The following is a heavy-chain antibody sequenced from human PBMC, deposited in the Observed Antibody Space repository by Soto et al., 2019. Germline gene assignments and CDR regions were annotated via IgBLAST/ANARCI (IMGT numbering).Heavy chain of an antibody. CDR3: ARERPDGARLDP. Sequence: SETLSLTCAVYGGSFSGYYWSWIRQPPGKGLEWIGYIYYSGSTYYNPSLKSRVTISVDTSKNQFSLKLSSVTAADTAVYYCARERPDGARLDPWGQGTLVTVSS. V-gene: IGHV4-30-4*08. CDR1: GGSFSGYY. CDR2: IYYSGST. D-gene: IGHD6-6*01. J-gene: IGHJ5*02.